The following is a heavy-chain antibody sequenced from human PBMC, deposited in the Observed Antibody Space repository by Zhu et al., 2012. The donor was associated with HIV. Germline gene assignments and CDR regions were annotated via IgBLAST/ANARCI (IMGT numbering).Heavy chain of an antibody. Sequence: QVQVQGSGPGLVTPSETLSLTCDVSGSSINTANYWGWIRQPPGKGLEWIANIYRSGATYYNPSLRSRATISMDRSRNLFFLTLNSVTAADTAIYFCARTGDDNHHASFDIWDQGTLVTVSS. V-gene: IGHV4-38-2*01. J-gene: IGHJ4*01. CDR2: IYRSGAT. CDR3: ARTGDDNHHASFDI. D-gene: IGHD2-21*01. CDR1: GSSINTANY.